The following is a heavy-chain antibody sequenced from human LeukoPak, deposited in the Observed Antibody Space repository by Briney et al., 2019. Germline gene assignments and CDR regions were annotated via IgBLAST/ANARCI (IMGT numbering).Heavy chain of an antibody. CDR2: IYYSGST. CDR3: ASPGVRGEWFSIDY. V-gene: IGHV4-39*01. CDR1: GGSIGSSSYY. J-gene: IGHJ4*02. Sequence: SETLSLTCTVSGGSIGSSSYYWGWIRQPPGKGLEWIGSIYYSGSTYYNPSLKSRVTISVDTSKNQFSLKLSSVTAADTAVYYCASPGVRGEWFSIDYWGQGTLVTVSS. D-gene: IGHD3-10*01.